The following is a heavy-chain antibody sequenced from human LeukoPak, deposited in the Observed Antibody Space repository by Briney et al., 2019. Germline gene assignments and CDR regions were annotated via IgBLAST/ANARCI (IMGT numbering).Heavy chain of an antibody. CDR3: ATGTYYDFWSGYYYDY. J-gene: IGHJ4*02. D-gene: IGHD3-3*01. V-gene: IGHV4-34*01. CDR1: GGSFSGYY. Sequence: SETLSLTCAVYGGSFSGYYWSWIRQPPGKGLEWIGEINHSGSTNYNPSLKSRVTISVDTSKNQFSLKLSSVTAADTAVYYCATGTYYDFWSGYYYDYWGQGTLVTVSS. CDR2: INHSGST.